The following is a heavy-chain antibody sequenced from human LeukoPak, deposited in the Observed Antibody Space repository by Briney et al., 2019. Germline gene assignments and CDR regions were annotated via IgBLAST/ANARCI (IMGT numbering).Heavy chain of an antibody. J-gene: IGHJ6*02. V-gene: IGHV3-66*01. CDR3: ARDILTYGMDV. D-gene: IGHD3-9*01. CDR2: IYSGGST. CDR1: GFTVSSNY. Sequence: GGSLRLSCAASGFTVSSNYMSWVRQAPGKGLEWVSVIYSGGSTYYADSVKGRFTISRDNSKNTLYLQMNSLRAEDTAVYYCARDILTYGMDVWGQGTTVTVSS.